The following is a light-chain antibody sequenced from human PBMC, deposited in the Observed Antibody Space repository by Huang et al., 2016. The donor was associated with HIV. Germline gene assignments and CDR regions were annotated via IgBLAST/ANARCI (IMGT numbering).Light chain of an antibody. V-gene: IGKV3-11*01. CDR2: DAS. CDR3: QQRSNWPLYT. Sequence: IVLTQCLGTLSLSPGERANLSCRASQSVGSVLAWYQQQPGEATRLLIYDASSRATGSPARFSGGGSGTDFTITISSLEPEDFAVYYCQQRSNWPLYTVGQGTKLEIK. CDR1: QSVGSV. J-gene: IGKJ2*01.